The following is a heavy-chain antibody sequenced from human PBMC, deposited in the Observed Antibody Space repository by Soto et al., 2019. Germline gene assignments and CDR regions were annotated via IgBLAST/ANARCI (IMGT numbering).Heavy chain of an antibody. CDR1: GFTVSSNY. V-gene: IGHV3-53*01. J-gene: IGHJ4*02. Sequence: EVQLVESGGGLIQPGGSLRLSCAASGFTVSSNYMSWVRQAPGKGLEWVSVIYSGGSTYYADSVEGRFNISRDNSKNTLYLQMNSLRAEDTAVYYCGYSYAIDYWGQGTLVTVSS. CDR3: GYSYAIDY. CDR2: IYSGGST. D-gene: IGHD5-18*01.